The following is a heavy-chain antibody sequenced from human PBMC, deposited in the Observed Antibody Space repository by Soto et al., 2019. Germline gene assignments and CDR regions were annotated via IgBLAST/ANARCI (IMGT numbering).Heavy chain of an antibody. CDR1: GASISSYY. J-gene: IGHJ5*02. CDR2: IYYSGST. CDR3: AGPYYYDSSGYPQFDP. V-gene: IGHV4-59*08. Sequence: SETLSLTCTVSGASISSYYWSWIRQPPGKGLEWIGYIYYSGSTNYNPSLKSRVTISVDTSKNQFSLKLSSVTAADTAVYYCAGPYYYDSSGYPQFDPWGQGTLVTV. D-gene: IGHD3-22*01.